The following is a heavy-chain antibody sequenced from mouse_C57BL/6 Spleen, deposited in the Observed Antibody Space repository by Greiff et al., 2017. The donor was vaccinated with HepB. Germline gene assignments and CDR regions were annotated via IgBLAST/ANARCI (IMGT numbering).Heavy chain of an antibody. CDR2: INPSTGGT. V-gene: IGHV1-43*01. CDR1: GYSFTGYY. CDR3: ARGDSRGYFDV. J-gene: IGHJ1*03. Sequence: VQLQQSGPELVKPGASVKISCKASGYSFTGYYMHWVKQSSEKSLEWIGEINPSTGGTSYNQKFKGKATLTVDKSSSTAYMQLKLLTSEDSAVYYCARGDSRGYFDVWGTGTTVTVSS.